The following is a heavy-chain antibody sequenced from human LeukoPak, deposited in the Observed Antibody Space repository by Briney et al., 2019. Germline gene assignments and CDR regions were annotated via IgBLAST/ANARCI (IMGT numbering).Heavy chain of an antibody. Sequence: GASVKVSCKASGYTFTDYYMHWVRQAPGQGLEWMGGIIPIFGTANYAQKFQGRVTITADKSTSTAYMELSSLRSEDTAVYYCARATAAPPIYNWFDPWGQGTLVTVSS. J-gene: IGHJ5*02. D-gene: IGHD6-13*01. V-gene: IGHV1-69*06. CDR2: IIPIFGTA. CDR3: ARATAAPPIYNWFDP. CDR1: GYTFTDYY.